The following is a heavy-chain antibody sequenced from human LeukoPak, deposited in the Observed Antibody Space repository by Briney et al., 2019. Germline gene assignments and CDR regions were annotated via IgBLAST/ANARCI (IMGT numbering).Heavy chain of an antibody. Sequence: SETLSLTCDVSGGSISSGGYSWSWIRQPPGKGLEWIGYIYHSGSTYYSPSLKSRVTISVDRSKSQFSLKLSSVTAADTAVYYCARADREYYGMDVWGQGTTVTVSS. CDR3: ARADREYYGMDV. CDR1: GGSISSGGYS. J-gene: IGHJ6*02. CDR2: IYHSGST. V-gene: IGHV4-30-2*01.